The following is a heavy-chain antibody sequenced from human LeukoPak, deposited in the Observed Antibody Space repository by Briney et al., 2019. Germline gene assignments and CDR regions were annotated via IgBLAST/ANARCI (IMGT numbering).Heavy chain of an antibody. D-gene: IGHD2-15*01. Sequence: GGSLRLSCVATGFAFHDSLKGSLGQAPGKGLEWVSGINWNGGSTGYADSVKGRFTISRDNAKNSLYLQMNSLRVEDTALYYCARNVTDCSSGSCYKMDYWGQGTLVTVSS. CDR2: INWNGGST. CDR1: GFAFHDSL. V-gene: IGHV3-20*04. J-gene: IGHJ4*02. CDR3: ARNVTDCSSGSCYKMDY.